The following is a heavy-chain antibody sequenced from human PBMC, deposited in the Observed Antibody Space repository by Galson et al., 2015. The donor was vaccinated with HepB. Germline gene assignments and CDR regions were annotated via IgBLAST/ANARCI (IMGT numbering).Heavy chain of an antibody. V-gene: IGHV1-2*05. CDR3: YYYYMDV. D-gene: IGHD3-22*01. J-gene: IGHJ6*03. CDR2: INPNSGGT. CDR1: GYTFTGYY. Sequence: SVKVSCKASGYTFTGYYMDWVRQAPGQGLEWMGRINPNSGGTNYAQKFQGRVTMTNMDPVDTATYYCARQNYYDSSGYPDYYYYMDVWGKGTTVTVSS.